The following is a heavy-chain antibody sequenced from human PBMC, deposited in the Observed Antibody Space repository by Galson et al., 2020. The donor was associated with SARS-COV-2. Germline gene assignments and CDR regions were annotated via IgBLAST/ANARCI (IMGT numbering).Heavy chain of an antibody. CDR3: GRVEGWEFDS. J-gene: IGHJ4*02. V-gene: IGHV3-66*01. Sequence: TGGSLRLSCAASGFNVRNNFMSWVRQAPGRGPEWVSVIHTDGTKHYADSLRGRFIISRDNSKNTVDLQMNNLEVDDTAVFFCGRVEGWEFDSWGQGVLVVVTS. CDR2: IHTDGTK. CDR1: GFNVRNNF. D-gene: IGHD1-26*01.